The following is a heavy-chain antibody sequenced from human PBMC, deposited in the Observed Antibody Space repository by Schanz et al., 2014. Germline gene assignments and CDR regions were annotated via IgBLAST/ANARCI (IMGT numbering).Heavy chain of an antibody. J-gene: IGHJ4*02. Sequence: QVQLVQSGAEVKKPGSSVKVSCKASGGTFSSYGITWVRQAPGQGLEWMGWINPSGGSTTYAQRFQGRVSITADTSTNTAYMELSSLTSEDTAVHYCARGRGFYDYWGQGTLVTVSS. V-gene: IGHV1-69*02. CDR1: GGTFSSYG. D-gene: IGHD3-10*01. CDR3: ARGRGFYDY. CDR2: INPSGGST.